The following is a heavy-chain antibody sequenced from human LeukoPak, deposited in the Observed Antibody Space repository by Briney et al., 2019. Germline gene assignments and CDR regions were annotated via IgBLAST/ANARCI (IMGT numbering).Heavy chain of an antibody. V-gene: IGHV1-3*01. CDR1: GYTFTSYA. J-gene: IGHJ4*02. CDR2: INAGNGNT. CDR3: ARGAPKAQYYDFWSGTLDY. Sequence: ASVKVSCKASGYTFTSYAMHWVRQAPGQRLEWMGWINAGNGNTKYSQKFQGRVTITRDTSASTAYMELSSLRSEDTAVYYCARGAPKAQYYDFWSGTLDYWGQGTLVTVSS. D-gene: IGHD3-3*01.